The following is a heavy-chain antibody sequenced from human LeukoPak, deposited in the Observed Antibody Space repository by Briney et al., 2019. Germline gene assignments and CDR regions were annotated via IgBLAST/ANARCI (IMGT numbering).Heavy chain of an antibody. J-gene: IGHJ4*02. CDR2: IYYSGST. D-gene: IGHD1-26*01. V-gene: IGHV4-39*01. CDR1: GGSISSSSYY. Sequence: SETLSLTCTVSGGSISSSSYYWGWIRQPPGKGLEWIGSIYYSGSTYYNPSLKSRVTISVDTSKNQFSLKLSSVTAADTAVYYCARREVGATLGFDYWGQGTLVTVSS. CDR3: ARREVGATLGFDY.